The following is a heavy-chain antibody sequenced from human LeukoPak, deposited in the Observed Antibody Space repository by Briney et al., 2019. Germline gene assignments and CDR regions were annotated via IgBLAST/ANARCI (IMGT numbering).Heavy chain of an antibody. Sequence: PGGSLRLSCAASGFTFSSYSMNWVRQAPGKGLEWVSSISSSSSYIYYADSVKGRFTISRDSAKNSLYLQMNSLRAEDTAVYYCARDLRLWFGDWGQGTLVTVSS. CDR2: ISSSSSYI. CDR3: ARDLRLWFGD. V-gene: IGHV3-21*01. J-gene: IGHJ4*02. D-gene: IGHD3-10*01. CDR1: GFTFSSYS.